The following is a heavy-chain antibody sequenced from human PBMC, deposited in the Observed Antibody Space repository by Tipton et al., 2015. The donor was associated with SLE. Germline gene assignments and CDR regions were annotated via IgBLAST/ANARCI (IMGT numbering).Heavy chain of an antibody. V-gene: IGHV4-39*01. D-gene: IGHD3-3*01. Sequence: PGLVKPSETLSLTCNVSGGSITNPSFYWGWIRQHPGKGLEWIGSIYHIGRTTYNPSLKSRVTISVDTSKSQFSLRLSYVTAADTAQYFCARVRVAIFGVGTFDYWGQGILVTVSS. CDR2: IYHIGRT. J-gene: IGHJ4*02. CDR3: ARVRVAIFGVGTFDY. CDR1: GGSITNPSFY.